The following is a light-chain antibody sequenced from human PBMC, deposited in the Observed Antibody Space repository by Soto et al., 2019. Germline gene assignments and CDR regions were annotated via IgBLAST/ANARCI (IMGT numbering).Light chain of an antibody. V-gene: IGKV3-15*01. CDR1: QSVGTN. CDR3: QQANSFPLT. Sequence: DIVLTQSPATLSVSPGERATLSCRASQSVGTNFAWYQQRPGQAPRLLIYGASSLQSGVPSRFSCSGSGTDCNLTISSLQPEDVATYYCQQANSFPLTLGGGTKVDIK. J-gene: IGKJ4*01. CDR2: GAS.